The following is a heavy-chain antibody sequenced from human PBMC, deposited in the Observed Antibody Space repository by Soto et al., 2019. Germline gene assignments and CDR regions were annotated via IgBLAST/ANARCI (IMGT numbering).Heavy chain of an antibody. D-gene: IGHD2-2*01. CDR1: GFTFSRYG. CDR2: ISSSTSYV. J-gene: IGHJ5*01. V-gene: IGHV3-21*01. Sequence: EVQLVESGGGLVKPGGSLRLSCAASGFTFSRYGMNWVRQAPGKGLEWVSSISSSTSYVYYADSVKGRFSVSIDNAKKILYLEMYALRTEDTAVYYCARDPSEGRVGNWFESWGQGTLVTVSS. CDR3: ARDPSEGRVGNWFES.